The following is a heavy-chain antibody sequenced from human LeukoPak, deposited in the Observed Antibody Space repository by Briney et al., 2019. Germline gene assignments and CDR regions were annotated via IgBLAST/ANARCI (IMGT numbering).Heavy chain of an antibody. CDR3: AREIHSNGYYYGGGYMDV. Sequence: PGGSLRLSCAASGFNFSDYYMSWVRQAPGRGVEWISFFSSGDTNIKYADSVKGRFTISRDNAKHSLYLQMNSLRAEDTAVYFCAREIHSNGYYYGGGYMDVWGEGTTVTVSS. D-gene: IGHD3-22*01. V-gene: IGHV3-11*04. CDR2: FSSGDTNI. J-gene: IGHJ6*03. CDR1: GFNFSDYY.